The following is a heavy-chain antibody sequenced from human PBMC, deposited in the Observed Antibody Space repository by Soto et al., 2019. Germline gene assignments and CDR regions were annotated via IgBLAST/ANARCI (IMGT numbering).Heavy chain of an antibody. CDR1: GGSISSYY. J-gene: IGHJ6*03. D-gene: IGHD1-7*01. Sequence: SETLSLTCTVSGGSISSYYWSWIRQPAGKGLEWIGYIYYSGSTNYNPSLKSRVTISVDTSKNQFSLKLSSVTAADTAVYYCASPGLELRDYYMDVWGKGTTVTVSS. CDR2: IYYSGST. V-gene: IGHV4-59*01. CDR3: ASPGLELRDYYMDV.